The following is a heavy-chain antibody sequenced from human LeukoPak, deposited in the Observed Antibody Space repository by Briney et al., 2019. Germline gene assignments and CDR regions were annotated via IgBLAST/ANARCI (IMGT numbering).Heavy chain of an antibody. V-gene: IGHV3-21*01. Sequence: GGSLRLSCAASGFTFSNYSMNWVRQAPGKGLEWVSSISSSSSYIYYADSVKGRFTISRDNAKNSLYLQMNSLRAEDTAVYYCARGGIVVVQYWGQGTLVTVSS. CDR1: GFTFSNYS. D-gene: IGHD3-22*01. CDR2: ISSSSSYI. CDR3: ARGGIVVVQY. J-gene: IGHJ4*02.